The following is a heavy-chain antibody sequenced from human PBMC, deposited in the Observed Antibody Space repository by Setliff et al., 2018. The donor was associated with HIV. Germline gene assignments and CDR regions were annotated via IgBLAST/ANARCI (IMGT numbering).Heavy chain of an antibody. Sequence: SETLSLTCSVSGGSISSGSFSWNWVRQPAGKGLEWIGHISNSGDTKYNPSLRSRISISIDTSKNQFSLKLNSVTAADTAVYYCARDRKGSPDYWGQGTLVTVSS. CDR3: ARDRKGSPDY. CDR1: GGSISSGSFS. CDR2: ISNSGDT. D-gene: IGHD6-13*01. J-gene: IGHJ4*02. V-gene: IGHV4-61*09.